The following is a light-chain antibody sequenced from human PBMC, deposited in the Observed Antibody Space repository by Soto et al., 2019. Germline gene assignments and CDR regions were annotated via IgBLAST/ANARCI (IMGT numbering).Light chain of an antibody. CDR2: EVN. J-gene: IGLJ2*01. CDR3: SSYAGRNNLL. V-gene: IGLV2-8*01. Sequence: QSALTQPPSASGSPGQSVAISCTGTNSDIGNYNFVSWYQQHPGKAPKLMIYEVNKRPSGVPDRFSCSKSGNTASLTVSWLQPEDEADYYCSSYAGRNNLLFGGGTKLTVL. CDR1: NSDIGNYNF.